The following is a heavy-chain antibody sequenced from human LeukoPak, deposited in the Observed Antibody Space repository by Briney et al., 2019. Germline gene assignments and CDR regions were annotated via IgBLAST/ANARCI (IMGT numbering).Heavy chain of an antibody. CDR3: ARDPGNYGSGSYRTKNWFDP. D-gene: IGHD3-10*01. V-gene: IGHV1-69*04. Sequence: SVKVSCKASGGTFSSYAISWVRQAPGQGLEWMGRIIPILGIANYAQKFQGRVTITVDKSTSTAYMELSSLRSEDTAVYYCARDPGNYGSGSYRTKNWFDPWGQGTLVTVSS. CDR2: IIPILGIA. J-gene: IGHJ5*02. CDR1: GGTFSSYA.